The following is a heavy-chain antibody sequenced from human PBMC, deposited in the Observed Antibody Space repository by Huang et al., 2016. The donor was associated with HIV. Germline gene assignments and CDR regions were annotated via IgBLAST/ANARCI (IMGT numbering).Heavy chain of an antibody. CDR2: INSEGSST. CDR3: ARDPRIQSWLNFFDY. V-gene: IGHV3-74*01. CDR1: GFSISSYW. D-gene: IGHD3-22*01. Sequence: EVQLVESGGGLVQPGGSLRLSCAASGFSISSYWMHWVRQAPGKGLVCVSRINSEGSSTSYADSGKGRFTISIDNAKNTLYLQMNSLRAEDTAVYYCARDPRIQSWLNFFDYWGQGTLVSVSS. J-gene: IGHJ4*02.